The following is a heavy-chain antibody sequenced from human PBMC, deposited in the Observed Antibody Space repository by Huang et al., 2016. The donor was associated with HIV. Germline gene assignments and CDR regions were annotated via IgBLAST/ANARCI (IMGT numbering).Heavy chain of an antibody. CDR3: ARDGRIVGATWTNPFDI. J-gene: IGHJ3*02. CDR2: ISAYNGNT. Sequence: QVQLVQSGGEVKKAGASVKVSCQASGYTFTTYGISWVRQAPGQGLEWMGWISAYNGNTNYAQKLKGRVTMTTDTSPRTAYMELRSLRSEETAVYYCARDGRIVGATWTNPFDIWGQGTMFTVSS. V-gene: IGHV1-18*01. D-gene: IGHD1-26*01. CDR1: GYTFTTYG.